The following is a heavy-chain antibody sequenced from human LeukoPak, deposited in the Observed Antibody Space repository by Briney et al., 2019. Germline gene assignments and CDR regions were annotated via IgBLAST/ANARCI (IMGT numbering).Heavy chain of an antibody. CDR3: ARHDLVETGTHDY. D-gene: IGHD1-1*01. Sequence: PGGSLRLSCAASGFTFSSYSMNWVRQAPGKGLEWVSSISSSSSHIYYADSVKGRFTISRDNAKNSLYLQMNSLRAEDTAVYYCARHDLVETGTHDYWGQGTLVTVSS. V-gene: IGHV3-21*01. CDR1: GFTFSSYS. J-gene: IGHJ4*02. CDR2: ISSSSSHI.